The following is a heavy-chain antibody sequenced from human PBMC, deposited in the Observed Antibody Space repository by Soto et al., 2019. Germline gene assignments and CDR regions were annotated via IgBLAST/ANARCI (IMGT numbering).Heavy chain of an antibody. CDR3: ARAVNYDFWSGPPAYGMDV. CDR1: GGSISSGGYY. V-gene: IGHV4-31*03. Sequence: QVQLQESGPGLVKPSQTLSLTCTVSGGSISSGGYYWSWIRQHPGKGLEWIGYIYYSGSTYYNPSLKIRVTISVDTSKNQFSLKLSSVTAADTAVYYCARAVNYDFWSGPPAYGMDVWGQGTTVTVSS. D-gene: IGHD3-3*01. CDR2: IYYSGST. J-gene: IGHJ6*02.